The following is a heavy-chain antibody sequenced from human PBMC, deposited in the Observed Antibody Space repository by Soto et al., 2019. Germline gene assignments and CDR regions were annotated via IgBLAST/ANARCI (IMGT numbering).Heavy chain of an antibody. J-gene: IGHJ4*02. V-gene: IGHV4-34*01. D-gene: IGHD3-22*01. CDR1: GGSFSGYY. CDR2: INHSGST. Sequence: PSETLSLTCAVYGGSFSGYYWSWIRQPPGKGLEWIGEINHSGSTNYNPSLKSRVTISVDTSKNQFSLKLSSVTAADTAVYYCAMGRTYYYDSSGYYYFDYWGQGTLVTVSS. CDR3: AMGRTYYYDSSGYYYFDY.